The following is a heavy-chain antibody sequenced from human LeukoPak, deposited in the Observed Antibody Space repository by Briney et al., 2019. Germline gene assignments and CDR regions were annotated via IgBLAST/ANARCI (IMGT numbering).Heavy chain of an antibody. J-gene: IGHJ4*02. Sequence: SETLSLTCIVSGGSISSYYWSWIRQPAGKGLEWIGRIFTSGTSNYNPSLKSRVTISVDTSKNQFSLKLSSVTAADTALYYCARHRVGCRDIDYWGQGTLVTVSS. CDR3: ARHRVGCRDIDY. D-gene: IGHD5-12*01. V-gene: IGHV4-4*07. CDR1: GGSISSYY. CDR2: IFTSGTS.